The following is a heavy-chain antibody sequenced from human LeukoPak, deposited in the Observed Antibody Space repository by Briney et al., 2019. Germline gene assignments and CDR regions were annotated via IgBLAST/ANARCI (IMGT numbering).Heavy chain of an antibody. CDR1: GYTFTVYY. V-gene: IGHV1-2*02. CDR2: INPNSGGT. J-gene: IGHJ4*02. CDR3: ARDHNSENWGSLGK. D-gene: IGHD7-27*01. Sequence: ASVKVSCKPSGYTFTVYYMHWVRQAPGQGLEWMGWINPNSGGTNYAQKFQGRVTITRDTSSNTVYMDLNRLTSDDTALYYCARDHNSENWGSLGKWGQGTLVTVSS.